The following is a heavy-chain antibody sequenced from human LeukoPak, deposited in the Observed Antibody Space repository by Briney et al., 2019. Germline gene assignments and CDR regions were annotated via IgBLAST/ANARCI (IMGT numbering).Heavy chain of an antibody. CDR1: GVTLSSYA. CDR2: INWKSDKI. Sequence: GGSLRLSCAASGVTLSSYAMSWARQAPGKGLEWVSGINWKSDKIGYADSVKGRFTISRDNSKNSLYLQMNSLRVEDTALYYCAKDRYCTSSSCPIDYWGQGTMVTVSS. D-gene: IGHD2-2*01. J-gene: IGHJ4*02. CDR3: AKDRYCTSSSCPIDY. V-gene: IGHV3-9*01.